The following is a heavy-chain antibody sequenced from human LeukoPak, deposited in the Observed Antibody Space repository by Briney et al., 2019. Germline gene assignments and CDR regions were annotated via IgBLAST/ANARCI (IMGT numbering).Heavy chain of an antibody. CDR3: AKESASFHVSGASFDY. CDR2: IMHDESRK. J-gene: IGHJ4*02. V-gene: IGHV3-30*02. CDR1: GFPLSPIA. Sequence: PGGPLRPPVTPLGFPLSPIAMTWSPRAPAKGLEGWPFIMHDESRKHYADSVKGRFTISRDTAKNTLYLQMNSLGVEDTAVYYCAKESASFHVSGASFDYWGPGTLVAVSS. D-gene: IGHD3-10*01.